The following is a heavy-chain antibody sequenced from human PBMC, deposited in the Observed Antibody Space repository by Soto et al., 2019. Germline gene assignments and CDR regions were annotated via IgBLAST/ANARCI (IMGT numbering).Heavy chain of an antibody. V-gene: IGHV4-39*01. Sequence: SETLSLTCTVSGGSISSSSYYWGWIRQPPGKGLEWIGSIYYSGSTYYNPSLKSRVTISVDTSKNQFSLKLSSVTAADTAVYYCARLTDTTSNVDYWGQGTLVTVSS. CDR3: ARLTDTTSNVDY. CDR2: IYYSGST. D-gene: IGHD2-21*02. J-gene: IGHJ4*02. CDR1: GGSISSSSYY.